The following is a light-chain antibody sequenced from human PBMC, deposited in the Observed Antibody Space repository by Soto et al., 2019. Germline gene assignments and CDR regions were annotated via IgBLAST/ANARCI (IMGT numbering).Light chain of an antibody. J-gene: IGKJ4*01. CDR1: QGTSSA. Sequence: AIRLTQSPSSLSAAVVDRVTITCRASQGTSSALAWYQQKPGKAPKLLIYDASSLESGVPSRFSGSGSGTDLTLTISSLQPEDFATYYCQQFNRYPLTFGGGTKVEIK. CDR3: QQFNRYPLT. CDR2: DAS. V-gene: IGKV1-13*02.